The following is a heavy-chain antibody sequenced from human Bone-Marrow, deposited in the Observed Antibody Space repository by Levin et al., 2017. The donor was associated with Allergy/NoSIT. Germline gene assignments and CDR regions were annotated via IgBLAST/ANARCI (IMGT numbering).Heavy chain of an antibody. CDR1: GFTFSNSW. D-gene: IGHD5-24*01. V-gene: IGHV3-7*01. Sequence: GGSLRLSCAASGFTFSNSWMSWVRQAPGKGLEWVANIKEDGSEKYYVDSVKGRFTISRDNAKNSLFVQMDSLRVEDTAVYYCARDQFRRATIGARWFDPWGQGTLVTVSS. CDR2: IKEDGSEK. CDR3: ARDQFRRATIGARWFDP. J-gene: IGHJ5*02.